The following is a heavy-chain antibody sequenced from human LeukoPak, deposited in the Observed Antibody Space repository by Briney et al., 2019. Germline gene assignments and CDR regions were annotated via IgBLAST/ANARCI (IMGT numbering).Heavy chain of an antibody. CDR3: AREGYYDSSGYSSFDY. Sequence: GGSLRLSCAASGFTFSSHSMNWVRQAPGKGLEWVSYISSSGSTIYYADSVKGRFTISRDNAKNSLYLQMNSLRAEDTAVYYCAREGYYDSSGYSSFDYWGQGTLVTVSS. CDR2: ISSSGSTI. CDR1: GFTFSSHS. J-gene: IGHJ4*02. V-gene: IGHV3-48*04. D-gene: IGHD3-22*01.